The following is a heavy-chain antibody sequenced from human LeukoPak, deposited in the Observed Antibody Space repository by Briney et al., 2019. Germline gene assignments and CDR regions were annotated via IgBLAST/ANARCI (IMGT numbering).Heavy chain of an antibody. CDR2: VRYDGNNP. CDR1: GFTFGSYG. J-gene: IGHJ4*02. Sequence: GGSLRLSCAASGFTFGSYGMHWVRQAPGKGLDWVAFVRYDGNNPYYSASVKGRFTISRDNAKNSLYLQMDSLRAEDTAIYYCVRSPPYQMPLDYWGQGTLVTVSS. V-gene: IGHV3-30*02. D-gene: IGHD2-2*01. CDR3: VRSPPYQMPLDY.